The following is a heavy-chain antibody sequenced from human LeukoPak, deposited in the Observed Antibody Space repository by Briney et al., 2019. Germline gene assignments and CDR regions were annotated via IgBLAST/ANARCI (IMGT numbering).Heavy chain of an antibody. D-gene: IGHD6-13*01. CDR2: ISSEGSST. Sequence: GGSLRLSCAASGFTFSSYWMNWVRQVPGKGLVWVSRISSEGSSTTYADSVKGRFTISRDNSENTLYLQMNSLRAEDTAVYYCARGYSSSWYAFGERYYFDYWGQGTLVTVSS. J-gene: IGHJ4*02. CDR1: GFTFSSYW. CDR3: ARGYSSSWYAFGERYYFDY. V-gene: IGHV3-74*01.